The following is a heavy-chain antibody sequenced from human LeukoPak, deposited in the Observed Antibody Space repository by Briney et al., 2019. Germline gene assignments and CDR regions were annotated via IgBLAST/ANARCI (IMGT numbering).Heavy chain of an antibody. V-gene: IGHV4-34*01. CDR2: INHSGST. Sequence: SETLSLTCAVYGGCFSGYYWSWIRQPPGKGLEWIGEINHSGSTNYNPSLKSRVTISVDTSKNQFSLKLSSVTAADTAVYYCATRPGVGATDWFDPWGQGTLVTVSS. D-gene: IGHD1-26*01. CDR1: GGCFSGYY. CDR3: ATRPGVGATDWFDP. J-gene: IGHJ5*02.